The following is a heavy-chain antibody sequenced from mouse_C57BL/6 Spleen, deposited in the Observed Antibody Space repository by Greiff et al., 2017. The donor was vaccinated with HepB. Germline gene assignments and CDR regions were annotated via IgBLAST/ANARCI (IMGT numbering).Heavy chain of an antibody. CDR2: IRSKSNNYAT. J-gene: IGHJ1*03. D-gene: IGHD4-1*01. CDR1: GFSFNTYA. CDR3: VRHDWVWYFDV. V-gene: IGHV10-1*01. Sequence: EVQLVESGGGLVQPKGSLKLSCAASGFSFNTYAMNWVRQAPGKGLEWVARIRSKSNNYATYYADSVKDRFTISRDDSESMLYLQMNNLKTEDTAMYYCVRHDWVWYFDVWGTGTTVTVSS.